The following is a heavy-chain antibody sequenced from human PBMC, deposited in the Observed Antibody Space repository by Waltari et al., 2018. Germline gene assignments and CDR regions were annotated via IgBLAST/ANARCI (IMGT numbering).Heavy chain of an antibody. Sequence: AMGLEWVSTITASGGSAFYADSVKGRPTISENNSNTTYLQQMSLRRADNTAEYYCAEDGPSVSYYYMDVWGKGTTVTVSS. CDR2: ITASGGSA. CDR3: AEDGPSVSYYYMDV. V-gene: IGHV3-23*01. J-gene: IGHJ6*03.